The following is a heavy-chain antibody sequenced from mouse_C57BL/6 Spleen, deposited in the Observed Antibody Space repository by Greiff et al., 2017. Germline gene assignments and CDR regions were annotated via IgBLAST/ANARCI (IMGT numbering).Heavy chain of an antibody. CDR1: GFNIKDYY. V-gene: IGHV14-1*01. D-gene: IGHD1-1*01. CDR3: TRVLYYGSSWFDY. Sequence: VQLQQSGAELVRPGASVKLSCTASGFNIKDYYMHWVKQRPEQGLEWIGRIDPEDGDTEYAPKFQGKATMTADTSSNTAYLQLSSLTSEDTAVYYCTRVLYYGSSWFDYWGQGTTLTVSS. CDR2: IDPEDGDT. J-gene: IGHJ2*01.